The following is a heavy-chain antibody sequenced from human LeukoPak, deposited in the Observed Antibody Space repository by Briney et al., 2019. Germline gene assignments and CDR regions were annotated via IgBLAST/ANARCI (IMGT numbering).Heavy chain of an antibody. D-gene: IGHD4-23*01. CDR2: IIPIFGTA. J-gene: IGHJ4*02. CDR3: ARDDYGGSPDY. V-gene: IGHV1-69*01. Sequence: ASVKVPCKASGGSFNRYAISWVRQAPGQGLEWMGGIIPIFGTANYAQKFQGRVTITADESTSTAYMELSSLRSEDTAVYYCARDDYGGSPDYWGQGTLVTVSS. CDR1: GGSFNRYA.